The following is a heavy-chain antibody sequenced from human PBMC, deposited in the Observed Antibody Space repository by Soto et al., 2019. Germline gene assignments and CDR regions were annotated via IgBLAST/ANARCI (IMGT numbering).Heavy chain of an antibody. V-gene: IGHV3-7*01. D-gene: IGHD6-19*01. Sequence: EVQLVESGGGLVQPGGSLRLSCEASGFTLSSYWMSWIRQAPGKGLEWVANTRQDGGQSYLVDSVQGRFTISRDNAKNSVYLQMNSLRAEDTAVYSCVRDGSTGWHFDSWGQGTLVTGSS. J-gene: IGHJ4*02. CDR3: VRDGSTGWHFDS. CDR2: TRQDGGQS. CDR1: GFTLSSYW.